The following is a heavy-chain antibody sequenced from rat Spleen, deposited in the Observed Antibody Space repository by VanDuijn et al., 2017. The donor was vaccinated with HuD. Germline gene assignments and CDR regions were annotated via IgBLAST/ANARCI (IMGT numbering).Heavy chain of an antibody. Sequence: EVQLQESGPGLLKPSQSLSLTCSVTGYSITTNYWDWIRKFPGNKMEWMGYINSAGSTNYNPSLKSRISITRDTSKNQFFLQVNSVTAEDTATYYCARGYYDGTQGFAYWGQGTLVTVSS. CDR2: INSAGST. CDR1: GYSITTNY. V-gene: IGHV3-3*01. J-gene: IGHJ3*01. D-gene: IGHD1-12*02. CDR3: ARGYYDGTQGFAY.